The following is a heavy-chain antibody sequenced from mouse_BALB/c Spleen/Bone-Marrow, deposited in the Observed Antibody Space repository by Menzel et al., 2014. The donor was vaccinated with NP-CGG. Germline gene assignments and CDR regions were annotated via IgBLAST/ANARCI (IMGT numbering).Heavy chain of an antibody. CDR3: ARPYGRGAMDY. CDR2: IDPYNGGT. CDR1: GYAFTSYN. V-gene: IGHV1S135*01. J-gene: IGHJ4*01. D-gene: IGHD1-1*01. Sequence: VQLQQSGPELVEPGASVKVTCKASGYAFTSYNMYWVKQSHGKSLEWIGYIDPYNGGTSYNQKFKGKATLTVDKSSSTAYMHLNSLTPEDSAVYYCARPYGRGAMDYWGQGTSVTVSS.